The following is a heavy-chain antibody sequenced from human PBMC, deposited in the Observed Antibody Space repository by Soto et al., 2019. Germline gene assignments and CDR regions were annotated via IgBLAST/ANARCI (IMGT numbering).Heavy chain of an antibody. D-gene: IGHD5-12*01. CDR2: TYYRSKWYN. V-gene: IGHV6-1*01. Sequence: SQTLSLTCTISGDSVSSNRAASNWITQSPSRGLEWLGRTYYRSKWYNDYAVSVKSRITINPDTSKNQFSLQLNSVTPEDPAVYYGARDSPDGYNRNLNRFDPWGQGTLVTVSS. J-gene: IGHJ5*02. CDR3: ARDSPDGYNRNLNRFDP. CDR1: GDSVSSNRAA.